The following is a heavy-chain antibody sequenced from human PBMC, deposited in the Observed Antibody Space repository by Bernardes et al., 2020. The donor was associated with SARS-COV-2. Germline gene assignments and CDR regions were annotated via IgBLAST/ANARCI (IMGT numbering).Heavy chain of an antibody. CDR2: ISGSGGST. J-gene: IGHJ5*02. D-gene: IGHD3-22*01. CDR1: GFTFRSYA. CDR3: AKDLMASYYYDSSGYCWGNWFDP. Sequence: GGSLRLSCAASGFTFRSYAMSWVRQAPGKGLEWVSAISGSGGSTYYADSVTGRFTISRDNSKNTLYLQMNSLRAEDTAVYYCAKDLMASYYYDSSGYCWGNWFDPWVQGTLVTVSS. V-gene: IGHV3-23*01.